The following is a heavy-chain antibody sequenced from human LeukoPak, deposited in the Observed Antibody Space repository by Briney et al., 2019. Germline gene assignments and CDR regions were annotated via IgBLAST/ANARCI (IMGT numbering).Heavy chain of an antibody. CDR1: GGSISSYC. V-gene: IGHV4-59*01. CDR2: VYYSGST. J-gene: IGHJ6*02. CDR3: ARDKGRSIVVRGYGMDV. Sequence: KPSETLSLTCTVSGGSISSYCWSWIRQPPGKRLEWIGYVYYSGSTNYNPSLKSRVTTSLDTSKNQVSLKLSSVTAADTAVYYCARDKGRSIVVRGYGMDVWGQGTTVTVSS. D-gene: IGHD2-2*01.